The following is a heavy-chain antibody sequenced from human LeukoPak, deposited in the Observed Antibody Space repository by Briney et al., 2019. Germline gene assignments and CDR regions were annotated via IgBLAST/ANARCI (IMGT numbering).Heavy chain of an antibody. V-gene: IGHV1-2*04. CDR3: ARDLSSTGIIPRNPYYGSGKDYYGMDV. D-gene: IGHD3-10*01. J-gene: IGHJ6*02. CDR1: GYTFTGYY. Sequence: GASVKVSCKASGYTFTGYYMHWVRQAPGQGLEWMGWINPNSGGTNYAQKFQGWVTMTRDTSISTAYMELSRLRSDDTAVYYCARDLSSTGIIPRNPYYGSGKDYYGMDVWGQGTTVTVSS. CDR2: INPNSGGT.